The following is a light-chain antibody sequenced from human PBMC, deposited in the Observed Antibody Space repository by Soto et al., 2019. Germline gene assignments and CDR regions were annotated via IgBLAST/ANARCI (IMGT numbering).Light chain of an antibody. J-gene: IGKJ3*01. V-gene: IGKV3-11*01. CDR2: DAS. CDR3: QQRSNWPRGLST. CDR1: QSVSSY. Sequence: EIVLTQSPATLSLSPGERAALSCRASQSVSSYLAWYQQKPGQAPRLLIYDASNRATGIPARFSGSGSGTDFTLTISSLEPEDFAVYYCQQRSNWPRGLSTFAPGTKVDIK.